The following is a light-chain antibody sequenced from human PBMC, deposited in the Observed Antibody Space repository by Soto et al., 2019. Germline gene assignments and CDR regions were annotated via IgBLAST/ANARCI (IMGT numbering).Light chain of an antibody. V-gene: IGLV1-47*02. CDR2: GYT. Sequence: QSVLTQPPSASATPGQRVTISCSGSSSNIGTNYVYWYQHLPGTAPKLLIFGYTNRPSGVPDRFSGSKSGTSASLAITGLQSEDEAAYYCQSYDSDLSAWVFGGGTKLTVL. CDR3: QSYDSDLSAWV. CDR1: SSNIGTNY. J-gene: IGLJ3*02.